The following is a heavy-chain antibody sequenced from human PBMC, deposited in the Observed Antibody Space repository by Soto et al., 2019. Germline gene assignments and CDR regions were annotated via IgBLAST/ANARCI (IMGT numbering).Heavy chain of an antibody. Sequence: QVQLVESGGGVVQPGRSLRLSCAASGFTFSSYGMHWVRQAPGKGLEWVAVISYDGSNKYYADSVKGRFTISRDNSKNTLYLQMNSLRAEDTAVYYCAKDLSYGDRTPIFYGMDVWGQGTTVTVSS. V-gene: IGHV3-30*18. CDR1: GFTFSSYG. J-gene: IGHJ6*02. D-gene: IGHD4-17*01. CDR3: AKDLSYGDRTPIFYGMDV. CDR2: ISYDGSNK.